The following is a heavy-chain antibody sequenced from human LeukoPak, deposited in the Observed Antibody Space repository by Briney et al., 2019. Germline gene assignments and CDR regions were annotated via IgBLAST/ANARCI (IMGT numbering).Heavy chain of an antibody. J-gene: IGHJ6*03. CDR1: GGSISSSSYY. Sequence: SETLSLTCTVSGGSISSSSYYWGWIRQPPGKGLEWIGSIYYSGSTYYNPSLKSRVTISVDTSKNQFSLKLSSVTAADTAVYYCARPQTGTPRYYYYYMDVWGKGTTVTVSS. CDR2: IYYSGST. D-gene: IGHD1-1*01. V-gene: IGHV4-39*07. CDR3: ARPQTGTPRYYYYYMDV.